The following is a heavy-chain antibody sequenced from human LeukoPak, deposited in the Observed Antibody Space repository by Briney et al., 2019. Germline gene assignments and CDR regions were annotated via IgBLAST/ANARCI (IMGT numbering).Heavy chain of an antibody. J-gene: IGHJ4*02. V-gene: IGHV3-30-3*01. CDR2: ISYDGSNT. CDR1: GFTFSTYA. D-gene: IGHD1-26*01. Sequence: ARSLRLSCAASGFTFSTYAIHWVRRAPGKGLEWVAVISYDGSNTYYADSVRGRFTISRDNSKNTLYLQMTSLRAEDTAVYYCARDSGAGWELPKYYFDYWGQGTLVTVSS. CDR3: ARDSGAGWELPKYYFDY.